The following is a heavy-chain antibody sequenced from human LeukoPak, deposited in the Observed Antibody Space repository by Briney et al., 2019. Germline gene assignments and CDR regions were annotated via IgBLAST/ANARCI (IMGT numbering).Heavy chain of an antibody. CDR2: TIPIFGTA. CDR3: ARSLDYYDSSGYYYYFDY. D-gene: IGHD3-22*01. J-gene: IGHJ4*02. V-gene: IGHV1-69*05. Sequence: SVKVSCKASGGTFSSYAISWVRQAPGQGLEWMGGTIPIFGTANYAQKFQGRVTITTDESTSTAYMELSSLRSEDTAVYYCARSLDYYDSSGYYYYFDYWGQGTLVTVSS. CDR1: GGTFSSYA.